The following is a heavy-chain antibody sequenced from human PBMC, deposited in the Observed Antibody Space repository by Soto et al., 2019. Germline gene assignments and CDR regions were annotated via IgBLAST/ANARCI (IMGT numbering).Heavy chain of an antibody. Sequence: QVHLVQSGAEMKKPGSSVKVSCKVSGGDLTNSGISWVRQAPGQGLEWMGGIFPLVAMVDYSQKFQGRVTITADESTNTAYMDLGSLRSEDTAVYSCAKEDGAAFKSGGQGTLVIVSS. CDR2: IFPLVAMV. V-gene: IGHV1-69*12. D-gene: IGHD1-26*01. CDR1: GGDLTNSG. CDR3: AKEDGAAFKS. J-gene: IGHJ4*02.